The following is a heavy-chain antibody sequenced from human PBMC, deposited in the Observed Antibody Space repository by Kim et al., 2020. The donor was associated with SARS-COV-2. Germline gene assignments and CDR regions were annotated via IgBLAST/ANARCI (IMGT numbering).Heavy chain of an antibody. Sequence: YNPSLRSRVTITGDTSKNQFSLKFNSVTGADTAVYYCAGQRGVGTWFFDYWGQGTLVTVSS. V-gene: IGHV4-39*01. D-gene: IGHD2-15*01. J-gene: IGHJ4*02. CDR3: AGQRGVGTWFFDY.